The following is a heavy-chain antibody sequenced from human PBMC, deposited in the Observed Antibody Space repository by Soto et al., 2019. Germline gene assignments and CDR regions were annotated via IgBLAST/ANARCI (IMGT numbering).Heavy chain of an antibody. V-gene: IGHV4-39*01. CDR3: ARHSGNNYGRLGTRYWYFDL. CDR2: IYYSGNT. J-gene: IGHJ2*01. D-gene: IGHD5-18*01. CDR1: GDSISNTNYY. Sequence: QLQLQESGPGLVKPSETLSLTCTVSGDSISNTNYYWGWIRQPPGKGLEWIGTIYYSGNTYYNPSHKRRVTISVDSSKNQFSLKLSSVTAADTAVYYCARHSGNNYGRLGTRYWYFDLWGRGTLVTVSS.